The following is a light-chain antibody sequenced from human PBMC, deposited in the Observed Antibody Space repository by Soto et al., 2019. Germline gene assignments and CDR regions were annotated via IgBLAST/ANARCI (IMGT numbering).Light chain of an antibody. Sequence: QSVLTQPASVSGSPGQSITISCTGTSSDVGGYNYVSWYQQHPGKAPKLMIYEVSNRPSGFSNRFSGSKSGNTASLTISGLQAEDEADYYCSSYTTSSTHWVFAGGTKLTVL. CDR3: SSYTTSSTHWV. CDR1: SSDVGGYNY. CDR2: EVS. J-gene: IGLJ3*02. V-gene: IGLV2-14*01.